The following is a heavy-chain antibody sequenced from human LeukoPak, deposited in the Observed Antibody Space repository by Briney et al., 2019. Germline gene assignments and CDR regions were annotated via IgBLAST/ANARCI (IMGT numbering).Heavy chain of an antibody. Sequence: PGGSLRLSCAASGFTFSNYAMSWVRQAPGKGLQWVSTISGNGDYTYYADSVEGRFTISRATSKNTLHLQMSRLGAEDTAVYYCAKSPVGSTFGQNPYHYFFKYRGQGTLVTVSS. CDR1: GFTFSNYA. J-gene: IGHJ4*02. D-gene: IGHD2/OR15-2a*01. CDR3: AKSPVGSTFGQNPYHYFFKY. CDR2: ISGNGDYT. V-gene: IGHV3-23*01.